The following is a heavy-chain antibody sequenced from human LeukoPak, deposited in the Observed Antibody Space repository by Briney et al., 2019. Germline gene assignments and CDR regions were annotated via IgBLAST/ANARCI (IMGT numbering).Heavy chain of an antibody. J-gene: IGHJ4*02. CDR3: ARDYYGSGGYYRIDY. V-gene: IGHV4-59*01. D-gene: IGHD3-10*01. CDR1: GGSISSNY. CDR2: ISYSGST. Sequence: SETLSLTCTVSGGSISSNYWSWIRQPPGKGLEWIAYISYSGSTSYNPSLKSRVTVSVDTSKNQFSLKLSSVTAADTAVYYCARDYYGSGGYYRIDYWGQGTLVTVSS.